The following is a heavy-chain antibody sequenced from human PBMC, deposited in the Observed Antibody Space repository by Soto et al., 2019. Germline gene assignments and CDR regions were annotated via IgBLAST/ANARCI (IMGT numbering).Heavy chain of an antibody. J-gene: IGHJ6*02. CDR1: GYNFTSNW. CDR2: IYPGDSDT. Sequence: GESLKISCKGSGYNFTSNWIGWVRQTPGKGLEWMGIIYPGDSDTTYSPPLQGQVTISVDKSISTAYLQWSSLKATDTAMYYCARHAYDFWSGHPNPRYYYGMDVWGQGTTVTVSS. D-gene: IGHD3-3*01. V-gene: IGHV5-51*01. CDR3: ARHAYDFWSGHPNPRYYYGMDV.